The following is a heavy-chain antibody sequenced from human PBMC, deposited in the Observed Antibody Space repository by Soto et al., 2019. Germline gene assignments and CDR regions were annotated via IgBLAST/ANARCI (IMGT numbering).Heavy chain of an antibody. Sequence: PGGSLRLSCAASGFTVSSYAMSWVRQAPGKGLEWVSAISGSGGSTYYADSVKGRFTISRDNSKNTLYLQMNSLRAEDTAVYYCAKSPSIAVYYYYMDVWGKGTTVTVSS. V-gene: IGHV3-23*01. CDR2: ISGSGGST. CDR3: AKSPSIAVYYYYMDV. D-gene: IGHD6-19*01. CDR1: GFTVSSYA. J-gene: IGHJ6*03.